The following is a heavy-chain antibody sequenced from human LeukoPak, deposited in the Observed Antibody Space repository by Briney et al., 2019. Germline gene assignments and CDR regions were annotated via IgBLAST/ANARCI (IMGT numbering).Heavy chain of an antibody. J-gene: IGHJ4*02. Sequence: SETLSLTCAVYGGSFSGYYWSWIRQPPGKGLEWIGEINHSGSTNYNPSLKSRVTISVDTSKNQFSLKLSSVTAADTAVYYCARGAAAAGSAYWGQGTLVTVSS. CDR1: GGSFSGYY. D-gene: IGHD6-13*01. CDR3: ARGAAAAGSAY. V-gene: IGHV4-34*01. CDR2: INHSGST.